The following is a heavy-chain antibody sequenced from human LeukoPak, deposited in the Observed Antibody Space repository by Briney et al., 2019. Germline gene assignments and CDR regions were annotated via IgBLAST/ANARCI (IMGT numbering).Heavy chain of an antibody. D-gene: IGHD3-16*01. J-gene: IGHJ4*02. CDR1: GYSITSTYW. CDR2: LHHSGST. V-gene: IGHV4-38-2*01. Sequence: PSETLSLTCAVSGYSITSTYWWGWIRQTPGRGLEWIGSLHHSGSTSYSPSLKSRVTISVDTSKNQFSLRLSSVTAADTAVYCCAGVWGDGSTCHYSVEYWGQGTLVTVSS. CDR3: AGVWGDGSTCHYSVEY.